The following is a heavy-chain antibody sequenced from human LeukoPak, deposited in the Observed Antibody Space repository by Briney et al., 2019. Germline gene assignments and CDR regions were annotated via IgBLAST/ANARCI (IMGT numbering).Heavy chain of an antibody. V-gene: IGHV3-49*04. CDR1: GFIFGDYI. CDR2: IRAKIHDGTT. CDR3: SRGQKDPYGPEFDS. D-gene: IGHD3-10*01. Sequence: GGSLRLSCTTSGFIFGDYIMNWVRQAPGKRLEWVGYIRAKIHDGTTDFAASVKGRFTISRDDSKSIVYLQMTSLKSEDTAVYYCSRGQKDPYGPEFDSWGQGTLVTVSS. J-gene: IGHJ4*02.